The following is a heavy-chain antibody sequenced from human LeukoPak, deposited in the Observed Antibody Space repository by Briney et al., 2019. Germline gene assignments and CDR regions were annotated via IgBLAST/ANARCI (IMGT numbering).Heavy chain of an antibody. V-gene: IGHV4-39*07. CDR3: ARPFTYGDYEDY. D-gene: IGHD4-17*01. Sequence: SETLSLTCTVSGGSISSSSYYWGWIRQPPGKGLEWIGSIYYSGSTYYNPSLKSRVTISVDTSKNQFSLKLSSVTAADTAVYYCARPFTYGDYEDYWGQGTLVTVSS. J-gene: IGHJ4*02. CDR2: IYYSGST. CDR1: GGSISSSSYY.